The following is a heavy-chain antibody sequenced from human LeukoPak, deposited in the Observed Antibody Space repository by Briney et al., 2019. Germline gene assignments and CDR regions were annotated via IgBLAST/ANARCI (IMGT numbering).Heavy chain of an antibody. V-gene: IGHV3-20*04. D-gene: IGHD2-15*01. CDR1: GFTFSSFG. Sequence: GGSLRLSCAASGFTFSSFGMHWVRQAPGKGLEWVSGINWNGGSTVYADSVKGRFTISRDNAKNSLYLQMNSLRAEDTALYYCAREFIVVVVAAPFDYWGQGTLVTVSS. CDR2: INWNGGST. CDR3: AREFIVVVVAAPFDY. J-gene: IGHJ4*02.